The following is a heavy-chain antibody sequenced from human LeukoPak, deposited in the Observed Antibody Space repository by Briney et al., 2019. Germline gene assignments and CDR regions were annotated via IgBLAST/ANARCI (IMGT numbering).Heavy chain of an antibody. V-gene: IGHV1-46*01. CDR1: GYTFTSYY. CDR3: AREPRPVGATSFGYYFDY. Sequence: ASVKVSCTASGYTFTSYYIHWVRQAPGQGLEWMGIINPSGGTTVYAQNFQGRVIMTRDTSTSTVHMDLSSLRSEDAAVYYCAREPRPVGATSFGYYFDYWGQGTLVTVSS. J-gene: IGHJ4*02. CDR2: INPSGGTT. D-gene: IGHD1-26*01.